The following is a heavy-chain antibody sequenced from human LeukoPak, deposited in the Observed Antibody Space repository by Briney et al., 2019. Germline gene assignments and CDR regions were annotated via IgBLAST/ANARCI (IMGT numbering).Heavy chain of an antibody. J-gene: IGHJ5*02. CDR1: GGTFSSYA. V-gene: IGHV1-69*13. Sequence: ASVKVSCKASGGTFSSYAISWVRQAPGQGLEWMGGIIPIFGTANYAQKFQGRVTITADESTSTAYMELSSLRSEDTAVYYCARGSEYYDFWSGPNWFDPWGQGTLVTVSS. D-gene: IGHD3-3*01. CDR2: IIPIFGTA. CDR3: ARGSEYYDFWSGPNWFDP.